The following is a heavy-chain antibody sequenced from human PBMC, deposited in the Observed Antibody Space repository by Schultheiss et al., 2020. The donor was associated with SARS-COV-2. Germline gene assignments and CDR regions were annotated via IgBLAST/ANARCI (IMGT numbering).Heavy chain of an antibody. CDR2: ISGSGGST. CDR3: AKKTIFGVVFSPSDY. Sequence: GGSLRLSCAASGFTFSSYAMSWVRQAPGKGLEWVSAISGSGGSTYYADSVKGRFTISRDNSKNTLYLQMNSLRAEDTAVYYCAKKTIFGVVFSPSDYWGQGTLVTVSS. D-gene: IGHD3-3*01. J-gene: IGHJ4*02. V-gene: IGHV3-23*01. CDR1: GFTFSSYA.